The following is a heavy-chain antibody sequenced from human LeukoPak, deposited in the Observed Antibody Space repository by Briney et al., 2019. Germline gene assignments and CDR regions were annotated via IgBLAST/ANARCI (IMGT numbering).Heavy chain of an antibody. CDR3: ARDRVGARDDFDY. CDR1: GFTFSSYW. V-gene: IGHV3-30-3*01. J-gene: IGHJ4*02. CDR2: ISYDGSNK. Sequence: PGGSLRLSCAASGFTFSSYWMHWVRQAPGKGLEWVAVISYDGSNKYYADSVKGRFTISRDNSKNTLYLQMNSLRAEDTAVYYCARDRVGARDDFDYWGQGTLVTVSS. D-gene: IGHD1-26*01.